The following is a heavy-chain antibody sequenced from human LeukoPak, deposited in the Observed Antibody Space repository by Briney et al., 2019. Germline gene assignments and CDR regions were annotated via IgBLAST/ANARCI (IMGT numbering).Heavy chain of an antibody. V-gene: IGHV4-38-2*02. Sequence: SETLSLTCTVSGGSISSYYWSWIRQPPGKGLEWIGSIHHSGRTYYNPSLKSRVTISVDTSKNQFSLKLSSVTAADTAVYYCARDHLANLASRLFDPWGQGTLVTVSS. CDR2: IHHSGRT. J-gene: IGHJ5*02. CDR3: ARDHLANLASRLFDP. CDR1: GGSISSYY. D-gene: IGHD3-3*01.